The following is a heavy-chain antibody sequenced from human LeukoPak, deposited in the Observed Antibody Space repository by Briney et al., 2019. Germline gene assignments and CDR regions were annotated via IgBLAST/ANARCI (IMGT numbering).Heavy chain of an antibody. CDR1: GFTFSDHY. CDR3: ARGPTGSYSNFDY. Sequence: GGSLRLSCAASGFTFSDHYMDWVRQAPGKGLEWVGRAGNKANSHTTEYAASVKGRFTISRDDSKNSLYLQMNSLKTEDTAVYYCARGPTGSYSNFDYWGQGTLVTGSS. CDR2: AGNKANSHTT. V-gene: IGHV3-72*01. J-gene: IGHJ4*02. D-gene: IGHD1-26*01.